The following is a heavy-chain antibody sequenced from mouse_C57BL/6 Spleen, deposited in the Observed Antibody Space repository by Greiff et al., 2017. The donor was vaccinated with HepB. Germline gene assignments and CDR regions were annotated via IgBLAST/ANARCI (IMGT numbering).Heavy chain of an antibody. D-gene: IGHD1-1*01. V-gene: IGHV1-26*01. CDR2: INPNNGGT. CDR3: ARLLLRRGGYAMDY. CDR1: GYTFTDYY. J-gene: IGHJ4*01. Sequence: EVQLQQSGPELVKPGASVKISCKASGYTFTDYYMNWVKQSHGKSLEWIGDINPNNGGTSYNQKFKGKATLTVDKSSSTAYMELRSLTSEDSAVYYCARLLLRRGGYAMDYWGQGTSVTVSS.